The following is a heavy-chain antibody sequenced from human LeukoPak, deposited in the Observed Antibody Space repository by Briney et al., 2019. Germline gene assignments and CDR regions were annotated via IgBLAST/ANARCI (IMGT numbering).Heavy chain of an antibody. J-gene: IGHJ4*02. CDR3: ARRRGGNTGGFFFDY. CDR2: IYPGDSDT. V-gene: IGHV5-51*01. Sequence: GESLKISCKASVFSFTNYWIAWVRQMPGEGLEWMGSIYPGDSDTRYNPSFQGQVTISADKSIKAAYLQWSSLEASDTAMYYCARRRGGNTGGFFFDYWGQGSLVTVSS. CDR1: VFSFTNYW. D-gene: IGHD3-16*01.